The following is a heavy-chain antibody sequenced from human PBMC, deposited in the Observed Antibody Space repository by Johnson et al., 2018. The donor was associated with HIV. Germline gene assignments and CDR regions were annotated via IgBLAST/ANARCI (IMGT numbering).Heavy chain of an antibody. V-gene: IGHV3-23*04. CDR1: GFTFSSYA. J-gene: IGHJ3*02. Sequence: AQLVESGGGVVQPGRYLRLSCAASGFTFSSYAMSWVRQAPGKGLEWVSAISGSGGSTYYADSVKGRFTISRDNSKNTLYLQMNSLRAEDTAVYYCAKDRGRTDVLSSDAFDIWGQGTMVTVSS. CDR3: AKDRGRTDVLSSDAFDI. D-gene: IGHD3-16*01. CDR2: ISGSGGST.